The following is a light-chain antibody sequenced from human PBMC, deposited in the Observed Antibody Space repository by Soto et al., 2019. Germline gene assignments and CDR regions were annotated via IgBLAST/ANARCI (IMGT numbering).Light chain of an antibody. CDR3: QQYNSYST. CDR1: QSISSW. J-gene: IGKJ2*01. CDR2: KAS. V-gene: IGKV1-5*03. Sequence: DIQMTQSPSTLSASVGDRVTITCRASQSISSWLAWYQQKPGKAPKLLIYKASSLESGVPSRFSGSGSGTEFALTISSLQPDDFATYYYQQYNSYSTVGQGTKLEIK.